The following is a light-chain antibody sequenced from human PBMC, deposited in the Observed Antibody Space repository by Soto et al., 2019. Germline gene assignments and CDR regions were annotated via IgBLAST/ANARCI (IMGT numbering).Light chain of an antibody. Sequence: EIVMTQSPATLSVSPGERATLSCGASQSVSSNLAWYQQKPGQAPRLLIYGASTRATGIPARFSGSGSGTEFTLTISSLQSEDFAVYYCQQYNNWPPLITFGQGTRLEIK. CDR2: GAS. V-gene: IGKV3-15*01. CDR3: QQYNNWPPLIT. CDR1: QSVSSN. J-gene: IGKJ5*01.